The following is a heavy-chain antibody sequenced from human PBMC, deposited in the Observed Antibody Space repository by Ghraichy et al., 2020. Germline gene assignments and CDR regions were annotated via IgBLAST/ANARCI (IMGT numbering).Heavy chain of an antibody. CDR2: ISYDGRNK. J-gene: IGHJ4*02. Sequence: LSLTCAASGFTFNAYALHWVRQAPGKGLEWVALISYDGRNKYYADFVKGRFTISRDNSKSTLYLQMSSLRSEDTAVYYCGRANDDSSGPTHWGQGTLVTVSS. V-gene: IGHV3-30*04. CDR3: GRANDDSSGPTH. D-gene: IGHD3-22*01. CDR1: GFTFNAYA.